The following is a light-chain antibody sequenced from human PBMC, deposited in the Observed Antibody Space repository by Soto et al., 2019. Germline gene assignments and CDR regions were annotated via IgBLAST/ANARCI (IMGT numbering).Light chain of an antibody. CDR2: GAS. CDR3: QKYGNFWT. V-gene: IGKV3-20*01. CDR1: QSVASSF. Sequence: IVLTQSPGTLSLSPGERATLSCRASQSVASSFLAWYQQKPGQAPTLLIDGASSRATGIPDRFSGSGSGTDFSLTIRRLEPDDFAVYYCQKYGNFWTFGQGTKVDIK. J-gene: IGKJ1*01.